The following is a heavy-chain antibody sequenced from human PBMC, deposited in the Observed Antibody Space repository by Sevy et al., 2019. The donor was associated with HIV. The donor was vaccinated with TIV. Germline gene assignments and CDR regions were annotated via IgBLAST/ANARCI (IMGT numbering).Heavy chain of an antibody. V-gene: IGHV3-15*01. CDR2: IKSKTDGGTR. CDR1: GFTFKNAL. J-gene: IGHJ4*02. Sequence: GGSLRLSCLASGFTFKNALMSWVRQTPGKGLEWVGRIKSKTDGGTRDFAAVVKGRFAITRDDSKNTVSLQMDNLRTEDTAIYYCTAGVGTSDFDYWGQGILVTVSS. CDR3: TAGVGTSDFDY. D-gene: IGHD3-3*01.